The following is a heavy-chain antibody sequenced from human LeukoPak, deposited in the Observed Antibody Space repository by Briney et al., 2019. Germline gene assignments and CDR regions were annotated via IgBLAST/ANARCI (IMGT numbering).Heavy chain of an antibody. J-gene: IGHJ4*02. V-gene: IGHV4-59*01. CDR3: ARGRFGVPFDY. Sequence: PSETLSLTCTVSGGSISSYYWSWIRQPPGKGLEWIGYIYYSGSTNYNPSLKSRVTISVDTSKNQFSLKLSSVTAADTAMYYCARGRFGVPFDYWGQGTLVTVSS. D-gene: IGHD3-3*01. CDR2: IYYSGST. CDR1: GGSISSYY.